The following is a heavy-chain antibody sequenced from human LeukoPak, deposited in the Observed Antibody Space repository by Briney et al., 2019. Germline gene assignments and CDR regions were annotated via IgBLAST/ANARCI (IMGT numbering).Heavy chain of an antibody. Sequence: GGSLRLSCEASGFTFSSYGMHWVRQAPGKGLEWVAVISYDGSNKYYADSVKGRFTISRDKSKNTLYLQMNSLRAEDTAVYYCAKIYDILTGYPSYFDYWGQGTLVTVSS. CDR2: ISYDGSNK. J-gene: IGHJ4*02. V-gene: IGHV3-30*18. D-gene: IGHD3-9*01. CDR3: AKIYDILTGYPSYFDY. CDR1: GFTFSSYG.